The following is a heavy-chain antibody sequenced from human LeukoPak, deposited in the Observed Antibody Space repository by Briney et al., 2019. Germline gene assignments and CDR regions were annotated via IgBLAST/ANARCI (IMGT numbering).Heavy chain of an antibody. J-gene: IGHJ4*02. CDR2: ISGSGGTT. CDR1: GFTFNSYA. D-gene: IGHD5-18*01. CDR3: ARVTSYSYGYFDY. Sequence: GGSLRLSCAASGFTFNSYAMSWVRQAPGKGLEWVSAISGSGGTTYSADSVKGRFTISRDNSKNTLYVQMNSLRAEDTAVYYCARVTSYSYGYFDYWGQGTLVTVSS. V-gene: IGHV3-23*01.